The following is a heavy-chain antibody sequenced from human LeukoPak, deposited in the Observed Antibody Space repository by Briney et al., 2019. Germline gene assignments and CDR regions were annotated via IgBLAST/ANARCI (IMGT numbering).Heavy chain of an antibody. V-gene: IGHV3-30*03. CDR2: ISYDGSNK. Sequence: GGSLRLSCAASGFTFSSYGMHWVRQAHGKGLEWVAGISYDGSNKYYADSVKGRFTISRDNSKNTLYLQMNSLRAEDTAVYYCARGGRYGSGIDYWGQGTLVTVSS. D-gene: IGHD3-10*01. CDR1: GFTFSSYG. J-gene: IGHJ4*02. CDR3: ARGGRYGSGIDY.